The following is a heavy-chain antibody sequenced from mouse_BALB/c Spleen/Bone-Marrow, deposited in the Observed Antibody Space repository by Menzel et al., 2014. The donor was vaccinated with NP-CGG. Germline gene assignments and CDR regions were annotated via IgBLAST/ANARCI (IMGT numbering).Heavy chain of an antibody. CDR1: GFTFSSYG. V-gene: IGHV5-6-3*01. CDR2: INSNGGST. D-gene: IGHD1-1*01. Sequence: EVKLMESGGGLVQPGGSLKLSCAASGFTFSSYGMSWVRQTPDKRLELVATINSNGGSTYYPDSVKGRFTISRDNAKNTLYLQMSSLKSEDTAMYYCARGRYYGNGRIFEYWGQGTTLTVSS. CDR3: ARGRYYGNGRIFEY. J-gene: IGHJ2*01.